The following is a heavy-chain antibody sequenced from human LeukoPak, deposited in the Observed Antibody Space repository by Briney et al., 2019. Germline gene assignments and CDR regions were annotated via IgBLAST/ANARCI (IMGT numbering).Heavy chain of an antibody. D-gene: IGHD6-19*01. J-gene: IGHJ4*02. CDR3: ARTIAVAGDFDS. Sequence: SETLSLTCTVSGGSISRGFYYWGWIRQPPGKGLEWIGTIYYSGNAYYNSSLRSRVTMFVDTSKNQFSLNLTSVTAADTAMYYCARTIAVAGDFDSWGQGTLVTVSS. V-gene: IGHV4-39*01. CDR1: GGSISRGFYY. CDR2: IYYSGNA.